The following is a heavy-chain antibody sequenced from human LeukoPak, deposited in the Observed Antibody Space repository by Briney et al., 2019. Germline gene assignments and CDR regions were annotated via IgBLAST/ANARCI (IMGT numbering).Heavy chain of an antibody. D-gene: IGHD2-15*01. CDR3: ARTYCSGGSCYSAFVDY. Sequence: PGGSLRLSCATSGFTVSSNYMSWVRQAPGKGLEWVSVIYDSGTTYYADSVKGRFLIFRDTSKNTVDLQMNSLRVEDTAVYYCARTYCSGGSCYSAFVDYWGQGTLVTVSS. J-gene: IGHJ4*02. V-gene: IGHV3-53*01. CDR2: IYDSGTT. CDR1: GFTVSSNY.